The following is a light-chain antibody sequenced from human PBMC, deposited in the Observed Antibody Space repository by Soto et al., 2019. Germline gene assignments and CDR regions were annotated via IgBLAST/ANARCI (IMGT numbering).Light chain of an antibody. J-gene: IGLJ2*01. CDR1: SSNIGAGYD. CDR3: ATWDDDLYTPI. Sequence: QSVLTQPPSVSGAPGQRVTISCTGSSSNIGAGYDVHWYQQRPGTAPKLLIYNNNQRPSGVPDRFSGSKSGTSASLAITGLRSDDEADYYCATWDDDLYTPIIGGGTKLTVL. CDR2: NNN. V-gene: IGLV1-40*01.